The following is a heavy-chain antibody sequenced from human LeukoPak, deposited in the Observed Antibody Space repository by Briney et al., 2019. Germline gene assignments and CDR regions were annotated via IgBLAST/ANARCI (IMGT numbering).Heavy chain of an antibody. J-gene: IGHJ4*02. CDR3: AREKIWFGERAPFDY. Sequence: ASVKVSCKASGYTFTSYDINWVRQATGQGLEWMGWMNPNSGNTGYAQKFQGRVTITRNTSISTAYMELSSLRSEDTAVYYCAREKIWFGERAPFDYWGQGTLVTVSS. D-gene: IGHD3-10*01. V-gene: IGHV1-8*03. CDR1: GYTFTSYD. CDR2: MNPNSGNT.